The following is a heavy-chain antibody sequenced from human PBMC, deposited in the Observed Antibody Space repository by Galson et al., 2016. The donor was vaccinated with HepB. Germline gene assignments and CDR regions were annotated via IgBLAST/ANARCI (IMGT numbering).Heavy chain of an antibody. D-gene: IGHD6-13*01. Sequence: SVKVSCKASGYSFNDYYIHWVRQAPGQGLEWMGWINPKSGAIKYAQKFQGRVTMTRDTSISTANMAFSRLRSDNTALYYCARVGYSSRWYDPGRLHYFDYWGQGTLVSVSS. CDR1: GYSFNDYY. V-gene: IGHV1-2*02. CDR3: ARVGYSSRWYDPGRLHYFDY. J-gene: IGHJ4*02. CDR2: INPKSGAI.